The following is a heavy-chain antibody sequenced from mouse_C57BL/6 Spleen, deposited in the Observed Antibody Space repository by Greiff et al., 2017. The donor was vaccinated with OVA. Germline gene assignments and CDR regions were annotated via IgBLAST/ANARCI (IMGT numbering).Heavy chain of an antibody. CDR2: INPNNGGT. V-gene: IGHV1-26*01. J-gene: IGHJ2*01. D-gene: IGHD3-3*01. Sequence: EVQLQQSGPELVKPGASVKISCKASGYTFTDYYMNWVKQSHGKSLEWIGDINPNNGGTSYNQKFKGKATLTVDKSSSTAYMELRSLTSEDSAVYYCARGGDRYYFDYWGQGTTLTVSS. CDR1: GYTFTDYY. CDR3: ARGGDRYYFDY.